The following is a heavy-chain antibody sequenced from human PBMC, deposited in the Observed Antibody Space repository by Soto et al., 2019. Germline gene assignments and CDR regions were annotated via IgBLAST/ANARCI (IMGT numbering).Heavy chain of an antibody. CDR3: ARGRRYYDSSGYSYDFQFDY. CDR1: GGSIRSSTYY. J-gene: IGHJ4*02. V-gene: IGHV4-39*07. CDR2: IYYSGST. D-gene: IGHD3-22*01. Sequence: SETLSLTCTVSGGSIRSSTYYWGWIRQPPGKGLEWIGSIYYSGSTYYNPSLKSRVTISVDTSKNQFSLKLNSVTAADTAVYYCARGRRYYDSSGYSYDFQFDYWGQGTLVTVSS.